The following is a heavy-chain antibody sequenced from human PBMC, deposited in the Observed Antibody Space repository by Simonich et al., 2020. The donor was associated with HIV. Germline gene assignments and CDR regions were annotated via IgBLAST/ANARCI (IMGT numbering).Heavy chain of an antibody. Sequence: QVQLVQSGAEVKKPGSSVKVSCKASGGIFSTYGINWVRQAPGQGLEWMRWIREYNGNTNYAQKLQGRVTMTTDTSTSTAYMELRSLRSDDTAVYYCARSHRYDSSSYLDYWGQGTLVTVSS. J-gene: IGHJ4*02. V-gene: IGHV1-18*01. CDR3: ARSHRYDSSSYLDY. CDR2: IREYNGNT. D-gene: IGHD3-22*01. CDR1: GGIFSTYG.